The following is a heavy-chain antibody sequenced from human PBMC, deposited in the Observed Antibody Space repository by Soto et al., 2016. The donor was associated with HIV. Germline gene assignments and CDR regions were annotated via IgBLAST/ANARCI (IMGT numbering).Heavy chain of an antibody. CDR3: AKADYGNRGCVDF. J-gene: IGHJ6*01. D-gene: IGHD4-4*01. CDR2: IWSNGNDE. CDR1: GFSFSSYA. V-gene: IGHV3-30*18. Sequence: VQLVESGGGVVQPGKSLRLSCAASGFSFSSYAMHWVRQAPGKGLEWVAVIWSNGNDEYYSDSVKGRFTISRDNSENTVYLQMTGLRPDDTSIYYCAKADYGNRGCVDFVGQRATVTVSS.